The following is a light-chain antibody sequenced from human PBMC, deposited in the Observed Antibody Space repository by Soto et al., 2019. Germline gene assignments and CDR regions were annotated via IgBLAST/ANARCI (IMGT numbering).Light chain of an antibody. CDR3: SSYVGSNNFV. CDR2: EVS. CDR1: SSDVGGYNY. J-gene: IGLJ1*01. Sequence: QSVLTQPPSASGSPGQSVTISCTGTSSDVGGYNYVSWYQQHPGKAPKLMIYEVSRRPSGVPDSFSGSKSGNTASLTVSGLQAEDEADYYCSSYVGSNNFVFGTGTKLTVL. V-gene: IGLV2-8*01.